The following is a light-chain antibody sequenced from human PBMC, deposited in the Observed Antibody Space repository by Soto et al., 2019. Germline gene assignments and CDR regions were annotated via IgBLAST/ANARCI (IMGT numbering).Light chain of an antibody. CDR1: QTVSNSY. V-gene: IGKV3-20*01. CDR3: QQYGNSPRT. J-gene: IGKJ1*01. CDR2: GAS. Sequence: EIVLTQSPGTLSLSPGERATLSCRACQTVSNSYLAWYQQKPGQAPWLLIYGASSRATGIPDRFSGSGSGTDFTLTISRLEPEDFAVYYCQQYGNSPRTFGQGTKVDIK.